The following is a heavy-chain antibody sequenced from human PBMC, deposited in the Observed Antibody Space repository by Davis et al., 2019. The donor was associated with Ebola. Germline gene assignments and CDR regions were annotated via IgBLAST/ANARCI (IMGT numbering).Heavy chain of an antibody. V-gene: IGHV3-7*01. Sequence: GESLKISCAGSGFTFSTYAMTWVRQAPGKGLEWVGTMKEDGSHSDFVGSVKGRFTISRDTAKSSLFLQMNSLRDEDTAVYYCAIATRADCWECMDVWGRGTTVTVSS. CDR3: AIATRADCWECMDV. CDR2: MKEDGSHS. D-gene: IGHD2-21*02. J-gene: IGHJ6*04. CDR1: GFTFSTYA.